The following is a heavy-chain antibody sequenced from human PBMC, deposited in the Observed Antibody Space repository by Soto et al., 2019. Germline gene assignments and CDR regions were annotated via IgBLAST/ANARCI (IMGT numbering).Heavy chain of an antibody. CDR3: ARAIRYSSGWYFDY. J-gene: IGHJ4*02. V-gene: IGHV1-2*02. Sequence: XSVKVSFRASGYTFTCYYMHWVRQAPGQGLEWMGWINPNSGGTNYAQKFQGRVTMTRDTSISTAYMELSRLRSDDTAVYYCARAIRYSSGWYFDYWGQGTLVTAPQ. CDR1: GYTFTCYY. D-gene: IGHD6-19*01. CDR2: INPNSGGT.